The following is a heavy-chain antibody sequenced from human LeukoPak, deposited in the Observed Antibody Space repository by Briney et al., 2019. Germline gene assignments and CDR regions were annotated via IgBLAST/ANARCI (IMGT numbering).Heavy chain of an antibody. CDR2: ITSSGSTI. Sequence: GGSLRLSCAASGFTFSSYEMNWVRQAPEKGLEWVSYITSSGSTIYYADSVKGRFTISRDNAKNSLYLQMNSLRAEDTAVYYCARVGDSSGYIPYFFDYWGQGTLVTVSS. CDR3: ARVGDSSGYIPYFFDY. J-gene: IGHJ4*02. D-gene: IGHD3-22*01. V-gene: IGHV3-48*03. CDR1: GFTFSSYE.